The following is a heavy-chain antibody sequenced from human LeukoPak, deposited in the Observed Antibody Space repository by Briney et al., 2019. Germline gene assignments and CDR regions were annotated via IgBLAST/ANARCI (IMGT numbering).Heavy chain of an antibody. CDR1: GFTFSSYA. CDR2: ISYDGSNK. CDR3: ARTGGSSWSRYAEYFQH. Sequence: PGRSLRLSCAASGFTFSSYAMHWVRQAPGKGLEWVAVISYDGSNKYYADSVKGRFTISRDNSKNTLYLQMNSLRAEDTAVYYCARTGGSSWSRYAEYFQHWGQGTLVTVSS. D-gene: IGHD6-13*01. V-gene: IGHV3-30-3*01. J-gene: IGHJ1*01.